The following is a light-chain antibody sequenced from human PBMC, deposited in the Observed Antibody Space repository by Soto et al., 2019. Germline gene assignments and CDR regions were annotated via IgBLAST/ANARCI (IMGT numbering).Light chain of an antibody. Sequence: EIVLTQSPATLSLSPGERATLSCRASQSVSSYLVWYQQKPGQAPRLLIYDASNRATGIPARFSGSGSGTDFTLTISGLEPEDFAVYYCQQYYSTPLTFGGGTKVEIK. CDR1: QSVSSY. J-gene: IGKJ4*01. CDR2: DAS. V-gene: IGKV3-11*01. CDR3: QQYYSTPLT.